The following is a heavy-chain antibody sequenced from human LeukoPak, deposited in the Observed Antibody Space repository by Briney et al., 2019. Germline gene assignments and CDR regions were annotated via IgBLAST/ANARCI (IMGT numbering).Heavy chain of an antibody. CDR2: IHYDGSNK. CDR1: GFTFSDYY. V-gene: IGHV3-30*02. CDR3: ARVTDGY. D-gene: IGHD5-24*01. J-gene: IGHJ4*02. Sequence: GGSLRLSCAASGFTFSDYYMSWIRQAPGKGLEWVAFIHYDGSNKYYADSVRGRFTISRDNSKNTLYLQMNSLRAEDTAVYYCARVTDGYWGQGTLVTVSS.